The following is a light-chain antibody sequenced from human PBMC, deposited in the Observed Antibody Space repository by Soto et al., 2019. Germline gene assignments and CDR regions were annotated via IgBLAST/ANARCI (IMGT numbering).Light chain of an antibody. CDR1: RGFRNY. Sequence: VLTQSPATWSLSPGERAPLSCRASRGFRNYLAWYQQRPGQAPRLLIYDASNRATGIPDRFSGSGSGTDFSLTISSLEPEDVGNYYCQQRSNWPLTFGGGTKVE. CDR3: QQRSNWPLT. V-gene: IGKV3-11*01. CDR2: DAS. J-gene: IGKJ4*01.